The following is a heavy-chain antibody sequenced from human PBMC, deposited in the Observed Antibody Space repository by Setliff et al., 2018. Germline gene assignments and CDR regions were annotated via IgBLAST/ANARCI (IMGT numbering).Heavy chain of an antibody. CDR3: ARTGTYRYFDY. V-gene: IGHV4-34*01. Sequence: PSETLSLTCGASGGSFSDYYWSWIRQPPGKGLEWIGRIYHGGDTYYNASLKSRLTISVDTSKNQFSLKLRSVTAADTAVYYCARTGTYRYFDYWGQGALVTVS. J-gene: IGHJ4*02. CDR2: IYHGGDT. D-gene: IGHD1-1*01. CDR1: GGSFSDYY.